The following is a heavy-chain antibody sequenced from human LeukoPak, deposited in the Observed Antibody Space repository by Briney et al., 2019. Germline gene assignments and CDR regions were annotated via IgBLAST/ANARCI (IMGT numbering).Heavy chain of an antibody. V-gene: IGHV1-8*01. Sequence: GASVKVSCKASGYTFTSYDINWVRQATGQGLEWMGWMNPNSGNTGYAQKFQGRVTMTRNTSISTAYMELSSLRSEDTAVYYCARDLSYDSSGSDAFDIWGQGTMVTVSS. CDR2: MNPNSGNT. CDR1: GYTFTSYD. CDR3: ARDLSYDSSGSDAFDI. J-gene: IGHJ3*02. D-gene: IGHD3-22*01.